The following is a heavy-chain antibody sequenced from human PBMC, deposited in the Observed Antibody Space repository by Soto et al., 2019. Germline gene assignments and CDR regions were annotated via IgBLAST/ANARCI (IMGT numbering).Heavy chain of an antibody. CDR1: GYTFTDSH. CDR2: INPKTGDT. CDR3: ERDPPRYFTSSPEGAGL. Sequence: QEQLVQSGTEVKKPGASVKVSCKASGYTFTDSHIHWVRQASGQGLEWLGWINPKTGDTNYPQKFQGRITMTRDTSMRTAYMELTNLASDDTAVYYCERDPPRYFTSSPEGAGLWGQGTLVTVSS. J-gene: IGHJ4*02. D-gene: IGHD2-21*01. V-gene: IGHV1-2*02.